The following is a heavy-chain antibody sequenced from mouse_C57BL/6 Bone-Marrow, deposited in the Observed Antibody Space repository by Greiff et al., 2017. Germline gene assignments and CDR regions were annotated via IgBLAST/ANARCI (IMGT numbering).Heavy chain of an antibody. J-gene: IGHJ4*01. CDR2: IWSGGST. D-gene: IGHD2-5*01. CDR1: GFSLTSYG. V-gene: IGHV2-2*01. Sequence: QVQLQQSGPGLVQPSQSLSITCTVSGFSLTSYGVHWVRQSPGTGLEWLGVIWSGGSTDYNAAFISRLSISKDNSKSQVFFKMNSLQADDTAIYYCARNAVTPYYYAMDYWGQGTSVTVSS. CDR3: ARNAVTPYYYAMDY.